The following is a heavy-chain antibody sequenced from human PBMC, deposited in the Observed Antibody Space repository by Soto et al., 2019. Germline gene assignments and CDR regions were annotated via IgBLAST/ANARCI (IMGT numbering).Heavy chain of an antibody. CDR2: ISGSGGST. D-gene: IGHD3-3*01. CDR3: AKDVAAFNYDFWSGYSSQYYFDY. CDR1: GFTFSSYA. Sequence: EVQLLESGGGLVQPGGSLRLSCAASGFTFSSYAMSWVRQAPGKGLEWVSAISGSGGSTYYADSVKGRFTISRDNSKNTLYLQINSLRAEDTAVYYCAKDVAAFNYDFWSGYSSQYYFDYWGQGTLVTVSS. V-gene: IGHV3-23*01. J-gene: IGHJ4*02.